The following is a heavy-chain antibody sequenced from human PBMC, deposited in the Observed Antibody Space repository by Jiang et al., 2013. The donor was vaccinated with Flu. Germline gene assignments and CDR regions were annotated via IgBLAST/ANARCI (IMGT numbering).Heavy chain of an antibody. CDR2: DDK. V-gene: IGHV2-5*01. Sequence: DDKRYSPSLKSRLTITKDTSKNQVVLTMTNMDPVDTATYYCAQARGSSPFDYWGQGTLVTVSS. D-gene: IGHD6-13*01. CDR3: AQARGSSPFDY. J-gene: IGHJ4*02.